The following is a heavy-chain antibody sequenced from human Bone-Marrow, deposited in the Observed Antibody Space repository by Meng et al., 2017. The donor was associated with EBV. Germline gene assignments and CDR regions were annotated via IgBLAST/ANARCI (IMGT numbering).Heavy chain of an antibody. CDR1: GFAFSSYW. V-gene: IGHV3-74*01. J-gene: IGHJ4*02. D-gene: IGHD4-17*01. CDR2: SNSDGSIT. CDR3: ARYYGALDY. Sequence: EVHLGESGGGLVQPGGALTLSCAASGFAFSSYWMHWVRQAPGKGLVWVSRSNSDGSITTYADSVKGRFTISRDNAKNTLYLQMNSLRAEDTAVYYCARYYGALDYWGQGTLVTVSS.